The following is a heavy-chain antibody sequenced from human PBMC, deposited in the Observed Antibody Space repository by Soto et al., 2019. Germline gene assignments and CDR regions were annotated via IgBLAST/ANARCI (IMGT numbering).Heavy chain of an antibody. Sequence: EVQLVESGGGLVQPGGSLRLSCAASGFSFNSYTLHWVRQAPGKGLEWVSNINSFGRIRYYADSVKGRFTISRDNAKNSLYLQMNCLRDEDTALYYCATLRRDGYNRDGALDHWGRGTLVTVSS. J-gene: IGHJ4*02. V-gene: IGHV3-48*02. CDR2: INSFGRIR. CDR3: ATLRRDGYNRDGALDH. CDR1: GFSFNSYT. D-gene: IGHD5-12*01.